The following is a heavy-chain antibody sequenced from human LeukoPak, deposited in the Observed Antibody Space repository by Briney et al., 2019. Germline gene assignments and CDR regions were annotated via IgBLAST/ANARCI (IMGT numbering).Heavy chain of an antibody. CDR3: ARGRRRNWFDP. Sequence: GASAKVSCKASGYTFTSYDINWVLQATGQGLEWMGWMNPNSGNTGYAQKFQGRVTITRNTSISTAYMELSSLRSEDTAVYYCARGRRRNWFDPWGQGTLVTVSS. CDR2: MNPNSGNT. CDR1: GYTFTSYD. D-gene: IGHD5-24*01. V-gene: IGHV1-8*03. J-gene: IGHJ5*02.